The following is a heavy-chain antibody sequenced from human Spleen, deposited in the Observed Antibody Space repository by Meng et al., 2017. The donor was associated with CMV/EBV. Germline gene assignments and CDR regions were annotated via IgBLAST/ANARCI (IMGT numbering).Heavy chain of an antibody. CDR2: ISWNSGSI. J-gene: IGHJ6*02. D-gene: IGHD3-3*01. Sequence: SLKISCAASGFIFDDYAMHWVRQVPGQGLEWVSGISWNSGSIGYADSVKGRFTISRDNAKNSLYLQMNSLRAEDTALYYCAKDINDFWSGYYTGYYGMDVWGQGTTVTVSS. CDR1: GFIFDDYA. V-gene: IGHV3-9*01. CDR3: AKDINDFWSGYYTGYYGMDV.